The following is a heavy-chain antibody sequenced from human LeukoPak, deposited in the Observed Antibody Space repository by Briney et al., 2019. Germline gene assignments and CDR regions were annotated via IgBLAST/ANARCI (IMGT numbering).Heavy chain of an antibody. D-gene: IGHD5-18*01. CDR3: AREATAMAHGGILDY. V-gene: IGHV1-69*13. Sequence: SVKVSCKSSGYTFTSYYMHWVRQAPGQGLEWMGGIIPIFGTANYAQKFQGRVTITADESTSTAYMELSSLRSEDTAVYYCAREATAMAHGGILDYWGQGTLVTVSS. CDR2: IIPIFGTA. J-gene: IGHJ4*02. CDR1: GYTFTSYY.